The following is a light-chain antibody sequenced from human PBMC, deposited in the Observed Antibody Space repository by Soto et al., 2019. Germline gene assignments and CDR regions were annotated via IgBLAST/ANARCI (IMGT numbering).Light chain of an antibody. V-gene: IGLV1-47*01. J-gene: IGLJ3*02. CDR1: RSNIGRNY. CDR3: QSYDIRLSAWV. Sequence: QSVLTQPPSASGTPGQRVSISCSGSRSNIGRNYVYWYQQLPGTAPKLLIQRNNERPSGVPDRFSGSKSGTSVSLAISGLRSEDEATYYCQSYDIRLSAWVFGGGTKLTVL. CDR2: RNN.